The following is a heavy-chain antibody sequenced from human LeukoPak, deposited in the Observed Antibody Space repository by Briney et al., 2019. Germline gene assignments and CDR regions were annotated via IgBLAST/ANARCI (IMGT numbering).Heavy chain of an antibody. V-gene: IGHV3-74*01. Sequence: AGGSLRLSCAASGFTFSSYWIHWVRQAPGKGLVWVSCISSDGSQTRYADSVKGRFTVSRDNAKNMLYLQMNSLRAEDTAVYLCARDTSMRSDYWGQGTLVTVSP. D-gene: IGHD2/OR15-2a*01. J-gene: IGHJ4*02. CDR2: ISSDGSQT. CDR3: ARDTSMRSDY. CDR1: GFTFSSYW.